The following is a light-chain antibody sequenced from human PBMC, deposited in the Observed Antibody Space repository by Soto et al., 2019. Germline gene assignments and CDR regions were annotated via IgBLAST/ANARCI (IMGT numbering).Light chain of an antibody. CDR2: EDD. Sequence: NFILTQPHSVSESPGKTIVISCTRSSGIITSRHVQWFQQRPGSAPTTLIYEDDQRASGVPDRFSGSIDSSSRSASLTISGLKTEDEADYYCQTYDSSMSWVFGGGTKLNVL. CDR3: QTYDSSMSWV. CDR1: SGIITSRH. V-gene: IGLV6-57*04. J-gene: IGLJ3*02.